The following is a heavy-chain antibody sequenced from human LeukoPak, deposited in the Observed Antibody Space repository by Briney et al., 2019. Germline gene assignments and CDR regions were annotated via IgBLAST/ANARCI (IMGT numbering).Heavy chain of an antibody. CDR3: VAHSSSSGGLDY. V-gene: IGHV1-69*05. Sequence: SVRVSCKASGGTFSSYAISWVRQAPGQGLEWMGGIIPIFGTANYAQKFQGRVTITTDESTSTAYMELSSLRSEDTAVYYCVAHSSSSGGLDYWGQGTLVTVSS. CDR1: GGTFSSYA. D-gene: IGHD6-6*01. CDR2: IIPIFGTA. J-gene: IGHJ4*02.